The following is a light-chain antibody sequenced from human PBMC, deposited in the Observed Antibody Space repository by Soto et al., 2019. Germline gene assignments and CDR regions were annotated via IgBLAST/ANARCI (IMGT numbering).Light chain of an antibody. V-gene: IGKV3-20*01. J-gene: IGKJ1*01. CDR3: QQYGTSPRT. Sequence: EIVLTQSPGTLSLSPGERDTIYCRASQSVSNSPLAWYQQKPGQSPRLLMYDASTRAPGIPDRFSGSGSGTEFSLTISRLEPEDFAVYYCQQYGTSPRTFGQGTKVDIK. CDR1: QSVSNSP. CDR2: DAS.